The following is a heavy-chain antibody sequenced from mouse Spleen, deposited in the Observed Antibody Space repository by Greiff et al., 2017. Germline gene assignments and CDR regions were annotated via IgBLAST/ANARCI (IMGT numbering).Heavy chain of an antibody. V-gene: IGHV1-4*01. J-gene: IGHJ4*01. Sequence: VQLQQSGAELATPGASVKMSCKASGYTFTSYTMHWVKQRPGQGLEWIGYINPSSGYTKYNQKFKDKATLTADKSSSTAYMQLSSLTSEDSADNDCTGSNYGTNYPCYNDFDYWGQGTSVTVSS. CDR1: GYTFTSYT. CDR2: INPSSGYT. CDR3: TGSNYGTNYPCYNDFDY. D-gene: IGHD1-1*01.